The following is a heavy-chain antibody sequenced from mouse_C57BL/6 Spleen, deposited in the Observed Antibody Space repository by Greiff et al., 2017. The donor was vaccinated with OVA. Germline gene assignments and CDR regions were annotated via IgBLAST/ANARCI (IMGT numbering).Heavy chain of an antibody. J-gene: IGHJ4*01. D-gene: IGHD1-1*01. CDR1: GFTFSDYG. V-gene: IGHV5-17*01. CDR3: ATITTVAPFYAMDY. Sequence: EVKLMESGGGLVKPGGSLKLSCAASGFTFSDYGMHWVRQAPEKGLEWVAYISSGSSTIYYADTVKGRFTISRDNAKNTLFLQMTSLRSEDTAMYYCATITTVAPFYAMDYWGQGTSVTVSS. CDR2: ISSGSSTI.